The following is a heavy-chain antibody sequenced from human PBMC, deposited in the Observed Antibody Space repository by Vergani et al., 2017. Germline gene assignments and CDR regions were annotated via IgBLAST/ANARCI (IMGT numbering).Heavy chain of an antibody. J-gene: IGHJ4*02. V-gene: IGHV4-61*02. Sequence: QVQLQESGPGLVKPSQTLSLTCTVSGGSISSGSYYWSWIRQPAGKGLEWIGRIYTSGSTNYNPSLKSRVTISVDTSKNQFSLKLSSVTAADTAVYYCARGPRNLIDDWGQGTLVTVSS. D-gene: IGHD1-14*01. CDR2: IYTSGST. CDR1: GGSISSGSYY. CDR3: ARGPRNLIDD.